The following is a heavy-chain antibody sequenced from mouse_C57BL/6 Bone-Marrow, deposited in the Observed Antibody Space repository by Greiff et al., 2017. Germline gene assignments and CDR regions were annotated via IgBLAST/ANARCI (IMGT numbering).Heavy chain of an antibody. D-gene: IGHD2-4*01. V-gene: IGHV1-63*01. CDR2: IYPGGGYT. Sequence: VQLQQSGAELVRPGTSVKMSCKASGYTFTNYWIGWAKQRPGHGLEWIGDIYPGGGYTNYNEKFKGKATLTADKSSSTAYMQFSSLTSEDSAIYYGARWDDDERRYFDGWGTGTTVTV. CDR3: ARWDDDERRYFDG. J-gene: IGHJ1*03. CDR1: GYTFTNYW.